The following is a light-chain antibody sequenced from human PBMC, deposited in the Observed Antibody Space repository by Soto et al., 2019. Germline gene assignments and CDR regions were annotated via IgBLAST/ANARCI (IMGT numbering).Light chain of an antibody. V-gene: IGKV3-15*01. CDR1: QSVSSS. CDR2: RAS. Sequence: EIVMTQSPGTLSVSPGERATLSCRASQSVSSSLDWYQQKPGQAPRLLIYRASTRATDIPARLSGSGSVTEFTLTISGLRSEDFAVYYCQQYNSWPYTFGQGTKLEIK. J-gene: IGKJ2*01. CDR3: QQYNSWPYT.